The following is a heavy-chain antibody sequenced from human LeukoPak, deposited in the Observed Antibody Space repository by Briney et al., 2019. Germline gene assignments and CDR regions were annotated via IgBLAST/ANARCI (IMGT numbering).Heavy chain of an antibody. V-gene: IGHV1-46*01. Sequence: GASVKASYTPSGYTFTSYYMHWVRQAPGQGLEWMGIINPSGGSTSYAQKFQGRVTMTRDTSTSTVYMELSSLRSEDTAVYYCARDRGGYCSGGSCDYWFDPWGQGTLVTVSS. CDR2: INPSGGST. CDR3: ARDRGGYCSGGSCDYWFDP. J-gene: IGHJ5*02. D-gene: IGHD2-15*01. CDR1: GYTFTSYY.